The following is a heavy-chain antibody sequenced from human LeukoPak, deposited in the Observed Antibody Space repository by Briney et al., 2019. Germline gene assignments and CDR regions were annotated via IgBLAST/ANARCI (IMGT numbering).Heavy chain of an antibody. CDR3: ARGYSGSYRIDY. D-gene: IGHD1-26*01. CDR1: GFTFSSYW. Sequence: PGGSLRLSCAASGFTFSSYWMHWVRQGPGKGLVWVSRINSDGGSTRYADSVKGRFTISRDNAKNTLYLQMNSLRAEDTAVYYCARGYSGSYRIDYWGQGTLVTVSS. V-gene: IGHV3-74*01. J-gene: IGHJ4*02. CDR2: INSDGGST.